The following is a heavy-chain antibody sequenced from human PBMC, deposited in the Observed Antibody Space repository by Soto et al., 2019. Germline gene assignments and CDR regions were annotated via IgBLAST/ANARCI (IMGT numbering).Heavy chain of an antibody. D-gene: IGHD2-2*01. CDR2: IFSIFGTA. CDR1: GGTFSSYA. CDR3: AGQEPLGYCSSTSCPYYFDY. J-gene: IGHJ4*02. V-gene: IGHV1-69*13. Sequence: SVQVSCKASGGTFSSYAISWVRQAPGQRLEWMGGIFSIFGTANYAQKFQGRVTITADESTSTAYMELSSLRSEDTAVYYCAGQEPLGYCSSTSCPYYFDYWGQGTLVTVSS.